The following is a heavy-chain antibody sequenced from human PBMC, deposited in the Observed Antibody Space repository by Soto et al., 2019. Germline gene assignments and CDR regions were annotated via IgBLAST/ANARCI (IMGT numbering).Heavy chain of an antibody. CDR3: VRTARGWYFDL. V-gene: IGHV4-61*01. Sequence: SLTCSVSGGSVSSDSSYWSWIRQPPGKGLEWIGYIHDSGSTNYNPSLKSRVSISIETSKNQFSLRLRSVTAADTAVYYCVRTARGWYFDLWGRGTLVTVSS. CDR1: GGSVSSDSSY. CDR2: IHDSGST. J-gene: IGHJ2*01. D-gene: IGHD5-18*01.